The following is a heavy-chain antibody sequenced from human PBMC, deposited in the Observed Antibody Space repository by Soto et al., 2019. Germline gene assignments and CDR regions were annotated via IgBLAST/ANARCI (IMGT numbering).Heavy chain of an antibody. CDR1: GGSISSSSYY. J-gene: IGHJ6*02. CDR2: IYYSGST. D-gene: IGHD6-13*01. Sequence: DTLSLTCTVSGGSISSSSYYWGWIRQPPGKGLEWIGSIYYSGSTYYNPSLKSRVTISVDTSKNQFSLKLSSVTAADTAVYYCARQAAGSIYYYYYYGMDVWGQGTTVTVSS. CDR3: ARQAAGSIYYYYYYGMDV. V-gene: IGHV4-39*01.